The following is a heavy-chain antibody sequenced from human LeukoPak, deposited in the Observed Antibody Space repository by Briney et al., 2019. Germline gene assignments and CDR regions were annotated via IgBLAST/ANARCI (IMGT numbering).Heavy chain of an antibody. D-gene: IGHD3-10*01. J-gene: IGHJ5*02. CDR2: LHHNGGT. CDR3: ARALVRGVVGPQFDP. V-gene: IGHV4-59*08. CDR1: GDSLSSSY. Sequence: SETLSLTCTVSGDSLSSSYWSWIRQSPGKGLEWIGYLHHNGGTNDNPSLKSRATISVDTSQNKFFLRMRSVTAADTAVYYCARALVRGVVGPQFDPWGQGSLVTVSS.